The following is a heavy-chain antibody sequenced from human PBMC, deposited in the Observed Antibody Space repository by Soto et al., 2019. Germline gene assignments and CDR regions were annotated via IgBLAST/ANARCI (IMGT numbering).Heavy chain of an antibody. V-gene: IGHV1-69*10. D-gene: IGHD1-20*01. J-gene: IGHJ5*02. CDR3: ATITGTTNWFDP. CDR2: IIPILGIA. CDR1: GGTFSSYA. Sequence: ASVKVSCKASGGTFSSYAISWVRQAPGQGLEWMGGIIPILGIANYAQKFQGRVTITADKSTSTAYMELSSLRSEDTAVYYCATITGTTNWFDPWGQGTLVTVSS.